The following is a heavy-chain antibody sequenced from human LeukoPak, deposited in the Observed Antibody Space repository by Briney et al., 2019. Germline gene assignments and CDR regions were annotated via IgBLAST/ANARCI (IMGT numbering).Heavy chain of an antibody. CDR2: ISSSSSYI. CDR1: GFTFSSYS. CDR3: ARVGYSGWNLEY. Sequence: PGGSLRLSCAASGFTFSSYSMNWVRQAPGKGLEWVSSISSSSSYIYYADSVKGRFTISRDNAKNSLYLQMSSLRAEDTAVYYCARVGYSGWNLEYWGQGTLVTVSS. J-gene: IGHJ4*02. D-gene: IGHD5-12*01. V-gene: IGHV3-21*01.